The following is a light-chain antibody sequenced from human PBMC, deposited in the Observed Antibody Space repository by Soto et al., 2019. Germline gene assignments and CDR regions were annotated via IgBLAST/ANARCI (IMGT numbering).Light chain of an antibody. V-gene: IGLV4-69*01. CDR1: SGHSNYA. CDR2: LNSDGSH. Sequence: QSVLTQSPSASASLGASVKLTCTLSSGHSNYAIAWHQQQSKKGPRYLINLNSDGSHSKGDGIPDRFSGSSSGAERYLTISRLQSEGEADYYCQTWGSGIVVFGGGTQLTVL. J-gene: IGLJ2*01. CDR3: QTWGSGIVV.